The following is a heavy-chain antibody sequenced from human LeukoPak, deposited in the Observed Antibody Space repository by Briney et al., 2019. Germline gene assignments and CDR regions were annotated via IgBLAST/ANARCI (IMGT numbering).Heavy chain of an antibody. J-gene: IGHJ4*02. CDR3: ARLLGYCSSTSCEGYFDY. D-gene: IGHD2-2*01. V-gene: IGHV3-30*01. CDR2: ISYDGNNK. Sequence: GGSLRLSCAASGFTSSSYAMHWVRQAPGKGLEWVAVISYDGNNKYYADSVKGRFTISRDNSKNTLYLQMNSLRAEDTAVYYCARLLGYCSSTSCEGYFDYWGQGTLVTVSS. CDR1: GFTSSSYA.